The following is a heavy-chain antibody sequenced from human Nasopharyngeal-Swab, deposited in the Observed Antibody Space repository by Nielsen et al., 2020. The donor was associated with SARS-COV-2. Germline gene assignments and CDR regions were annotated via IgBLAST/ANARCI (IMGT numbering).Heavy chain of an antibody. CDR3: AATLVAGGKGDNYYYGMDV. D-gene: IGHD6-19*01. Sequence: ASVKVSCKASGYTFTGYYMHWVRQAPGQGLEWMGWINPNSGGTNYAQKFQGWVTMTRDTSISTAYMELSRLRSDDTAVYYCAATLVAGGKGDNYYYGMDVWGQGTTVTVSS. V-gene: IGHV1-2*04. CDR1: GYTFTGYY. J-gene: IGHJ6*02. CDR2: INPNSGGT.